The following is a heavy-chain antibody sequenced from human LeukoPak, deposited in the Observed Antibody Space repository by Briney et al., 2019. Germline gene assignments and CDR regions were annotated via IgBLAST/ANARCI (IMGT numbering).Heavy chain of an antibody. J-gene: IGHJ4*02. CDR1: EFSFTNFA. CDR2: ISGSGGST. V-gene: IGHV3-23*01. D-gene: IGHD5-12*01. CDR3: AKVSYDYGFDY. Sequence: GESLRLSCAASEFSFTNFAMTWVRQAPGKGLEWVSVISGSGGSTNYADSVKGRFTISRDNPKNTLYLQMNSLRAEDTAVYYCAKVSYDYGFDYWGQGALVTVSS.